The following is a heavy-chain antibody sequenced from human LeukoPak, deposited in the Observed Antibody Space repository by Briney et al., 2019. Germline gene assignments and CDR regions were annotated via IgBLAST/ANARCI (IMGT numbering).Heavy chain of an antibody. J-gene: IGHJ4*02. D-gene: IGHD2-21*01. CDR2: ISGSGGST. CDR1: GFTFSNYA. V-gene: IGHV3-23*01. Sequence: GGSLRLSCAASGFTFSNYAMSWVRQAPGKGLEWVSVISGSGGSTYYADSVKGRFTISRDNSKSTLYLQMNSLRAEDTAVYYCARDLRVISFDNWGQGTLVSVSS. CDR3: ARDLRVISFDN.